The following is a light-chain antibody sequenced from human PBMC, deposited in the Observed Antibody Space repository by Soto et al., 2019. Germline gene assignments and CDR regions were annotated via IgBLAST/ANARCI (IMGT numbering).Light chain of an antibody. CDR3: QQSYTTPRT. CDR2: AAS. V-gene: IGKV1-39*01. Sequence: DIQMTQSPSSLSASVGDRVTITCRASQSIITYLNWYQQKPGTAPNLLIYAASSLQSGVPSRFSGSGSGTDFTLNISSLQPEDFATYYCQQSYTTPRTFGQGTKVEIK. J-gene: IGKJ1*01. CDR1: QSIITY.